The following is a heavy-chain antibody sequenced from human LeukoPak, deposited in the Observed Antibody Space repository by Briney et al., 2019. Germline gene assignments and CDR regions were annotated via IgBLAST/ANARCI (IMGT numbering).Heavy chain of an antibody. V-gene: IGHV4-34*01. D-gene: IGHD2/OR15-2a*01. J-gene: IGHJ4*02. Sequence: PSETLSLTCAVYGGSSSGYYWSWIRQPPGKGLEWIGEINHSGSTNYNPSLKSRVTISVDTSKNQFSLKLSSVTAADTAVYYCARHANSYFDYWGQGTLVTVSS. CDR2: INHSGST. CDR3: ARHANSYFDY. CDR1: GGSSSGYY.